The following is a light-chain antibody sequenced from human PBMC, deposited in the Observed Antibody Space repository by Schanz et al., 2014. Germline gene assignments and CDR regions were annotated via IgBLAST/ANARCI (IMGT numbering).Light chain of an antibody. CDR3: QQYNNWPPWT. V-gene: IGKV1-39*01. CDR2: AAS. Sequence: DIQMTQSPSTLSASVGDRVTITCRASQSISRYLNWYQQKPGKAPKVLIYAASSLQSGVPSRFSGSGSGTDFTLTISSLQSEDFAVYYCQQYNNWPPWTFGQGTKVEIK. CDR1: QSISRY. J-gene: IGKJ1*01.